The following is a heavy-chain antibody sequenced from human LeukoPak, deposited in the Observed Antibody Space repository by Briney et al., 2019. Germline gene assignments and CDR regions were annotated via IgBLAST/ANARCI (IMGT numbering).Heavy chain of an antibody. V-gene: IGHV1-8*03. Sequence: ASVKVSCKASGYTFTSYDINWVRQATGQGLEWMGWMNPNSGNTGYAQKFQGRVTITRNTSISTAYMELSSLRSEDTAVYYCARGHWSSGGDYWGQGTLVAVSS. D-gene: IGHD6-25*01. CDR3: ARGHWSSGGDY. CDR2: MNPNSGNT. J-gene: IGHJ4*02. CDR1: GYTFTSYD.